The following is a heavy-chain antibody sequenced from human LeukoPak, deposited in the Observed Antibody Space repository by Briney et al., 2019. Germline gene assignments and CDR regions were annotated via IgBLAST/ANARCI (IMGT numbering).Heavy chain of an antibody. Sequence: PGGSLRLSCAASGFTFSSYSMNWVRQAPGKGLEWVSYISSSSSTIYYADSVKGRFTISRDNAKNSLYLQMNSLRAEDTAVYYCARDPPGFYGGNSGVYWGQGTLVTVSS. CDR2: ISSSSSTI. D-gene: IGHD4-23*01. V-gene: IGHV3-48*01. CDR1: GFTFSSYS. J-gene: IGHJ4*02. CDR3: ARDPPGFYGGNSGVY.